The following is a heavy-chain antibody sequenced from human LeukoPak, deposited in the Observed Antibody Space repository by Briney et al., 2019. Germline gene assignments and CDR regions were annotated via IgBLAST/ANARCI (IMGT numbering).Heavy chain of an antibody. CDR3: TTSGTPFEY. Sequence: GGSLRLSCAASGFTFNKAWMNWVRLAPGKGLEWVGRIKNKGDGGTTDYAAPVKGRFTVSRDDSKSTLYLQMNSLKTEDTAVYYCTTSGTPFEYWGQGTLVTVSS. V-gene: IGHV3-15*01. J-gene: IGHJ4*02. CDR2: IKNKGDGGTT. D-gene: IGHD3-10*01. CDR1: GFTFNKAW.